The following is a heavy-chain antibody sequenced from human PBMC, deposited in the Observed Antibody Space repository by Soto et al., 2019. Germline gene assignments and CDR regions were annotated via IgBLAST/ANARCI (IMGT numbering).Heavy chain of an antibody. CDR2: ISAYNGNT. CDR3: ARAGIAARRGGLGFDF. D-gene: IGHD6-6*01. CDR1: GYTFTSYD. J-gene: IGHJ4*02. Sequence: ASVKVSCKASGYTFTSYDINWVRQAPGQGLEWMGWISAYNGNTNYAQKLQGRVTMTTDTSTSTAYMELRSLRSDDTAVYYCARAGIAARRGGLGFDFWGPGTLVTVSS. V-gene: IGHV1-18*01.